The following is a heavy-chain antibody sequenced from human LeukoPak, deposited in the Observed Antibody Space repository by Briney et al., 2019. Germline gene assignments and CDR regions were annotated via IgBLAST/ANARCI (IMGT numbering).Heavy chain of an antibody. CDR1: GFTFSSYS. D-gene: IGHD6-13*01. CDR3: ASMIYSSSMYNWFDP. V-gene: IGHV3-21*01. Sequence: GGSPRLFCSASGFTFSSYSMNWGRQAAGKGLELDSSISSTSNYIYYADSVKGRFTISRDNAKNSLYLQMNSLRAEDTAVYYCASMIYSSSMYNWFDPWGQGTLVTVSS. CDR2: ISSTSNYI. J-gene: IGHJ5*02.